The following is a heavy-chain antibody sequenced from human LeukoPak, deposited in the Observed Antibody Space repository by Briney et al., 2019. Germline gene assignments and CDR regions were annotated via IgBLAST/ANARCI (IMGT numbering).Heavy chain of an antibody. J-gene: IGHJ4*02. Sequence: PGGSLRLSCAVSGITFNVAWMSWVRQAPGKGLEWIGRIKSKTDGETTDYAAPVRGRFSISRDDSRDTLYLQMNSLKTEDTAVYYCITDPSYETNNWGQGTLVTVSS. D-gene: IGHD3-16*01. CDR2: IKSKTDGETT. CDR1: GITFNVAW. CDR3: ITDPSYETNN. V-gene: IGHV3-15*01.